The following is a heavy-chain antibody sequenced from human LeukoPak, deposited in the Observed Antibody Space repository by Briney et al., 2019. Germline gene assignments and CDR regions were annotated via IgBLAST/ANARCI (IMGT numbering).Heavy chain of an antibody. Sequence: SETLSLTCTVSGYSISSGYYWGWIRQPPGKGLEWIGRIYTSGSTNYNPSLKSRVTMSVDTSKNQFSLKLSSVTAADTAVYYCARDLSRSPGAFDIWGQGTMVTVSS. CDR2: IYTSGST. D-gene: IGHD2-2*01. CDR3: ARDLSRSPGAFDI. CDR1: GYSISSGYY. J-gene: IGHJ3*02. V-gene: IGHV4-38-2*02.